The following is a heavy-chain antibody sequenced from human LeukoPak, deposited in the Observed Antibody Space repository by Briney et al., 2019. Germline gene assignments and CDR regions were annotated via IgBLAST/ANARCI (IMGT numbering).Heavy chain of an antibody. Sequence: PSETLSLTCAVYGGSFSGYYWSWIRQPPGKGLEWIGEINHSGSTNYNPSLKSRVTISVDTSKNQFSLKLSSVTAADTAVYYRAKGSGGRRPNWFDPWGQGTLVTVSS. CDR3: AKGSGGRRPNWFDP. V-gene: IGHV4-34*01. CDR2: INHSGST. J-gene: IGHJ5*02. CDR1: GGSFSGYY. D-gene: IGHD2-15*01.